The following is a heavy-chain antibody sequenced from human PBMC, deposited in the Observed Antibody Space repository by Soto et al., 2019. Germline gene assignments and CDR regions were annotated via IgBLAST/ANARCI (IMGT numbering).Heavy chain of an antibody. D-gene: IGHD7-27*01. CDR1: GFIFRSYA. Sequence: PGGSLRLSCAGSGFIFRSYAMNWFRQAPGKGLEWVSGISGSGDSTYYADSVMGRFTISRDNSKNTLFLEINSLRAEDTAVYSCAKAVWGYDYLDYWGQGTLVTVSS. V-gene: IGHV3-23*01. J-gene: IGHJ4*02. CDR3: AKAVWGYDYLDY. CDR2: ISGSGDST.